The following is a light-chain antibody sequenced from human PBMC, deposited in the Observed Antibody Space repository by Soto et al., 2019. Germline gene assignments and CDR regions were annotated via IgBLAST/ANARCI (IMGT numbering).Light chain of an antibody. J-gene: IGKJ1*01. CDR1: PSVSSSY. CDR3: QPYGSSPWT. Sequence: DIVLTSSPGPLSLSPGERATLSCRASPSVSSSYLAWYQQKPGQAPRPLIYGASSRAIGIPDRFSVSGSGTDFALTISRLEPEDFAVYYCQPYGSSPWTFGQGTKVEIK. V-gene: IGKV3-20*01. CDR2: GAS.